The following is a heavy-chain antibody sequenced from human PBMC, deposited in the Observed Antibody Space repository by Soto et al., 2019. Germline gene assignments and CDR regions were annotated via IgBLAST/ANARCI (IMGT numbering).Heavy chain of an antibody. CDR3: ATSYGSGYRAFDY. CDR1: GDTFAFYS. D-gene: IGHD3-10*01. CDR2: INPILSMS. V-gene: IGHV1-69*02. J-gene: IGHJ4*02. Sequence: QVQLVQSGAEVKRPGSSVKVSCKASGDTFAFYSINWVRQAPGLGIEWMGRINPILSMSNYAQRFQGRVTMTADKSTSTAYMVLNSLRSEDTGMYYCATSYGSGYRAFDYWGQGALVTVSS.